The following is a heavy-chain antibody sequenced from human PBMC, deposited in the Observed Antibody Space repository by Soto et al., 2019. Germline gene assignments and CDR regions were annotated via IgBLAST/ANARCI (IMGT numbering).Heavy chain of an antibody. CDR2: ISGFNDDT. D-gene: IGHD3-10*01. CDR1: GYTFTSYG. CDR3: ARSGSYYPARNWFGP. Sequence: QLVQSGVEMKNPGASVKVSCKASGYTFTSYGISWVRQAPGQGLEWMGWISGFNDDTNHAQKFQGRVTVTKDTSTSTAYMALRSLKSDDTAMYYCARSGSYYPARNWFGPWGQGTLVIVSS. J-gene: IGHJ5*02. V-gene: IGHV1-18*01.